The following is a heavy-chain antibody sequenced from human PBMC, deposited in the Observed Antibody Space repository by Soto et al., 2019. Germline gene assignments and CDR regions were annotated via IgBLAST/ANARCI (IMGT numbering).Heavy chain of an antibody. J-gene: IGHJ6*02. CDR3: AKDRTVAGNPWDYYSGLDV. Sequence: EVQLLESGGGLVQSGGSLRLSCAASGFTFNNYAMNWVRQPPGKGLEWVSGVSNSGGSREYADSVSGRFTVSRDNSTRALYLQMDSLRAADTAVYYCAKDRTVAGNPWDYYSGLDVWGQGTTVTVSS. D-gene: IGHD6-19*01. CDR1: GFTFNNYA. V-gene: IGHV3-23*01. CDR2: VSNSGGSR.